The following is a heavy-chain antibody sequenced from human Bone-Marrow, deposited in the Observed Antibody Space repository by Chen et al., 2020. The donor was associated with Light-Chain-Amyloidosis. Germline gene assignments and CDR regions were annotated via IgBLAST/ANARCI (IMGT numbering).Heavy chain of an antibody. CDR2: IYRNGNA. CDR3: ARDHVDSDSSGYYYHGAFDI. D-gene: IGHD3-22*01. J-gene: IGHJ3*02. Sequence: QVQLQESGPGLVKPSETLSLTSSVSGYSISSGYYWGWFRQTPEKGLEWIGSIYRNGNAHYTPSLKSRVTISIDTSTNHFSLQLNSVTAADTAVYYCARDHVDSDSSGYYYHGAFDIWGQGTVVTVSS. CDR1: GYSISSGYY. V-gene: IGHV4-38-2*02.